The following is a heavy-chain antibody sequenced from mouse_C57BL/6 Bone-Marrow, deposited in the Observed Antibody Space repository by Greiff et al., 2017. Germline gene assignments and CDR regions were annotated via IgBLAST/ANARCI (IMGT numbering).Heavy chain of an antibody. CDR1: GYTFTSYW. CDR3: SCYNGYGPYYLDY. V-gene: IGHV1-59*01. D-gene: IGHD1-1*02. J-gene: IGHJ2*01. Sequence: QVQLQQSGAELVRPGTSVKLSCKASGYTFTSYWMHWVKQRPGQGLEWIGVIDPSDGYTNYNQKFKGKATLTVDTSSSTAYMQLSSLTSEASAVSYCSCYNGYGPYYLDYWGQGTTLTVSS. CDR2: IDPSDGYT.